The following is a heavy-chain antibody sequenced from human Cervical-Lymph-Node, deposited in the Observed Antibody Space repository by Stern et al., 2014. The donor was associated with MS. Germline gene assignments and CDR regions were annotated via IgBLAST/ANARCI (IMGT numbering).Heavy chain of an antibody. J-gene: IGHJ4*02. CDR3: ARGGRGVGLEY. CDR1: GFTFSTYA. Sequence: DQLVESGGGVVQPGRSLSLSCVVSGFTFSTYAIHWVRQAPGKGLEWVAFVSYDGTQRNSTDSVKARFTISRDNSKNTLYLHMNSLRDEDTAVYFCARGGRGVGLEYWGQGALVTVSS. V-gene: IGHV3-30-3*01. CDR2: VSYDGTQR. D-gene: IGHD3-10*01.